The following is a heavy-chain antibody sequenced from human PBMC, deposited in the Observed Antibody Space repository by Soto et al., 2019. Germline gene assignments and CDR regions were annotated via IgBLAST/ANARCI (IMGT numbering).Heavy chain of an antibody. Sequence: GGSLRLSCAASGFTVSSYWMHWVRQAPGKGLVWVSRINTDGSVAMYVDSVKGRFTISRDNSKNTLYLQMNSLRADDTAVYYCARDMSGGTYNYYYGMDVWGQGTTVTVSS. CDR2: INTDGSVA. V-gene: IGHV3-74*03. D-gene: IGHD1-26*01. CDR3: ARDMSGGTYNYYYGMDV. CDR1: GFTVSSYW. J-gene: IGHJ6*02.